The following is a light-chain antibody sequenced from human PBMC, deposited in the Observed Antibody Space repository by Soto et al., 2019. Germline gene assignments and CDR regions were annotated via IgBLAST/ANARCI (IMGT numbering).Light chain of an antibody. CDR2: AAS. Sequence: DIQMTQSPSSLSASVGDRVTITCRASQSISSYLNWYQQKPGKAPNLLIYAASSLQSGVPSRFSGSGSGTDFTLTISSLQSEDVAVYYCQHYKNRPLTFGGGTKVDIK. J-gene: IGKJ4*01. V-gene: IGKV1-39*01. CDR3: QHYKNRPLT. CDR1: QSISSY.